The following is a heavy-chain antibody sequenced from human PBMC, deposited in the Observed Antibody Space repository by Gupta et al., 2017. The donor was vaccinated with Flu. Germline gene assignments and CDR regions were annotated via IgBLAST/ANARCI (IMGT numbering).Heavy chain of an antibody. V-gene: IGHV5-51*03. CDR3: ARRKETTEDSDF. Sequence: VQPVPSGAEATKPGESLNISRKGSGYRFSNYWISGVRQMPGKGLEWMGIVYPGDSDTRYNPTVQGQVTISADKSISTAYLQWSRLKASDTAIYDGARRKETTEDSDFWGQGTPVTVSS. J-gene: IGHJ4*02. CDR1: GYRFSNYW. D-gene: IGHD4-17*01. CDR2: VYPGDSDT.